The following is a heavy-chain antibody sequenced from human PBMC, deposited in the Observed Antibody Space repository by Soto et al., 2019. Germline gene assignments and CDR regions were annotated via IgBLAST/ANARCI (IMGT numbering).Heavy chain of an antibody. Sequence: QVQLQESGPGLVKPSETLSLTCTVSGGSISSYYWSWIRQPPGKGLEWIGYIYYSGSTNYNPSLKSRVTISVDTSKNQFSLKLSSLTAADTAVYYCARENGYKQSVDYLGQGTLVTVSS. V-gene: IGHV4-59*01. CDR1: GGSISSYY. CDR2: IYYSGST. CDR3: ARENGYKQSVDY. D-gene: IGHD5-12*01. J-gene: IGHJ4*02.